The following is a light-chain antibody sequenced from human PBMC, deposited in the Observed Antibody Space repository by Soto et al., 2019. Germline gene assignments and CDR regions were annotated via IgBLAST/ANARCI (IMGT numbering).Light chain of an antibody. CDR3: QQYGSSLGFT. Sequence: EIVLTQSPGTLSLSPGERATLSCRASQSVSNSYLAWYQQKPGQAPRLLIYGASSRATGIPDRFSGSGSGTDFTLTISRLEPEDFAVYYCQQYGSSLGFTFGPGTKVHIK. V-gene: IGKV3-20*01. CDR2: GAS. J-gene: IGKJ3*01. CDR1: QSVSNSY.